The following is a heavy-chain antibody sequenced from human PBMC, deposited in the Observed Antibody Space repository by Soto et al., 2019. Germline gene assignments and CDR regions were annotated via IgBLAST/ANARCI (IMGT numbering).Heavy chain of an antibody. CDR3: ARENVWGSYRYYYYGMDV. V-gene: IGHV1-46*01. D-gene: IGHD3-16*02. J-gene: IGHJ6*02. CDR2: INPSGGST. Sequence: ASVKVSCKASGYTFTSYYMHWVRQAPGQGLKWMGIINPSGGSTSYAQKFQGRVTMTRDTSTSTVYMELSSLRSEDTAVYYCARENVWGSYRYYYYGMDVWGQGTTVTVSS. CDR1: GYTFTSYY.